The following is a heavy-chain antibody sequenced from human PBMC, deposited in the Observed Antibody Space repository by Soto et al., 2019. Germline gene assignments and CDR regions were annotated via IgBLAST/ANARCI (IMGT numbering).Heavy chain of an antibody. CDR1: GFSFSDYA. D-gene: IGHD1-1*01. J-gene: IGHJ4*02. V-gene: IGHV3-23*01. CDR2: INGRGSSV. CDR3: AKDLRYKFVFDF. Sequence: PGGCLRLSCATSGFSFSDYAMSWVRQAPGKGLEWVAGINGRGSSVFYADSVKGRFTISRDNSKSMVYLQLNSLRAEDTAVYYCAKDLRYKFVFDFWGQGTLVTVSS.